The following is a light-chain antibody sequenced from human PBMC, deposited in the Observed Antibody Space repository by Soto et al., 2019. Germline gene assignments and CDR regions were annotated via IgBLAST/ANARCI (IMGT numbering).Light chain of an antibody. J-gene: IGLJ2*01. CDR2: EVT. CDR3: SSYTSSGTLV. V-gene: IGLV2-14*01. Sequence: QSVLTQPASVSGSPGQSITISCTVTSSDVGGYNYVSWYQQHPGKAPKLMIYEVTNRLSGVSHRFSGSKSGNTASLTISGLQAEDEADYYCSSYTSSGTLVFGGGTKMTVL. CDR1: SSDVGGYNY.